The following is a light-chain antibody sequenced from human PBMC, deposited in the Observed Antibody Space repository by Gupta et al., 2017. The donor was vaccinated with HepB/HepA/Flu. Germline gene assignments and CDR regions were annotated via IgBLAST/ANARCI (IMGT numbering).Light chain of an antibody. CDR2: GAS. CDR1: QSLTSSY. Sequence: EIVLTQSPGTLSLSPGDRATLSRRGSQSLTSSYVAWYQQRPGQAPRLLIYGASHRATGIPDRFSGSGSGTEFTLTISRLEPDDVAVYYCQHYRTSILFGPGTKVDIK. CDR3: QHYRTSIL. J-gene: IGKJ3*01. V-gene: IGKV3-20*01.